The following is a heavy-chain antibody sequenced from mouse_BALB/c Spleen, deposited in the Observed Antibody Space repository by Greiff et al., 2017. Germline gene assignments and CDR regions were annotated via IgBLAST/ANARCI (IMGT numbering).Heavy chain of an antibody. CDR2: ILPGSGST. CDR1: GYTFSSYW. V-gene: IGHV1-9*01. J-gene: IGHJ4*01. Sequence: QVQLQQSGAELMKPGASVKISCKATGYTFSSYWIEWVKQRPGPGLEWIGEILPGSGSTNYNEKFKGKATFTADTSSNTAYMQRSSLTSEDSAVYYGAGEEGVGECYAMDDWGQGTSVTVSS. CDR3: AGEEGVGECYAMDD.